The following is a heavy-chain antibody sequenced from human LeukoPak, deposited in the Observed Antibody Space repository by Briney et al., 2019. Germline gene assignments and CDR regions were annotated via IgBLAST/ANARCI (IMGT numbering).Heavy chain of an antibody. V-gene: IGHV4-59*01. CDR1: SGSIINYY. J-gene: IGHJ4*02. CDR3: ARGGSYYDSSGYSREFDY. D-gene: IGHD3-22*01. Sequence: SSETLSLTCTVSSGSIINYYWSWIRQPPGKGLEWIGYVFYSGSTNYNPSLKSRVTISVDTSKNQFSLNLNSVTAADTAVYYCARGGSYYDSSGYSREFDYWGQGTLVTVSS. CDR2: VFYSGST.